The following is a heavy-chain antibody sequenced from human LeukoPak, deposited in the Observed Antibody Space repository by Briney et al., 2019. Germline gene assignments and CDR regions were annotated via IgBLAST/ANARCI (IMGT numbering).Heavy chain of an antibody. J-gene: IGHJ6*03. D-gene: IGHD6-19*01. Sequence: GGSLRLSCAASGFTFSGYWMTWVRQAPGKGLEWVANIKQDGSEKDYVDSVKGRFTISRDNAKNSLYLQMNSLRAEDTAVYYCARVMDDSSGWIGDYYYMDVWGKGTTVTVSS. CDR1: GFTFSGYW. V-gene: IGHV3-7*01. CDR3: ARVMDDSSGWIGDYYYMDV. CDR2: IKQDGSEK.